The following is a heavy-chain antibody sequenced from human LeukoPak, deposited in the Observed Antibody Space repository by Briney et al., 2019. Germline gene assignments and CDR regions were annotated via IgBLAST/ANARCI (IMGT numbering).Heavy chain of an antibody. CDR1: GGSFIDYY. D-gene: IGHD3-10*01. CDR3: AMGSGSFFHWFDP. Sequence: SETLSLTCAVYGGSFIDYYWNWLRQPPGKGLEWLGEINHSGSTNYNPSLKSRVTISVDTSKNHFSLKLTSVTAADTAVYYCAMGSGSFFHWFDPWGQGTLVTVSS. J-gene: IGHJ5*02. V-gene: IGHV4-34*01. CDR2: INHSGST.